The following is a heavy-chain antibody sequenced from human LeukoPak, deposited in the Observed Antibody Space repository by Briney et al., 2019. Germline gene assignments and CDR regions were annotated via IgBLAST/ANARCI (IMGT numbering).Heavy chain of an antibody. D-gene: IGHD1-26*01. V-gene: IGHV1-69*13. CDR1: GGTFSSCA. CDR2: IIPIFGTA. Sequence: ASVKVSCKASGGTFSSCAISWVRQAPGQGLEWMGGIIPIFGTANYAQKFQGRVTITADESTSTAYMELSSLRSEDTAVYYCASGGIVGATQSSGVDYWGQGTLVTVSS. CDR3: ASGGIVGATQSSGVDY. J-gene: IGHJ4*02.